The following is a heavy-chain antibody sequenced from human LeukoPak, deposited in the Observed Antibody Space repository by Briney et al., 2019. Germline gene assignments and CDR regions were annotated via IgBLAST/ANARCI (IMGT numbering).Heavy chain of an antibody. CDR3: AGGCSSTSCHPPHYYYYYMDV. J-gene: IGHJ6*03. Sequence: GASVKVSCKASGYTFTGYYMHWVRQAPGRGLEWMGWINPNSGGTNYAQKFQGRVTMTRDTSISTAYMELSRLRSDDTAVYYCAGGCSSTSCHPPHYYYYYMDVWGKGTTVTVSS. D-gene: IGHD2-2*01. CDR1: GYTFTGYY. V-gene: IGHV1-2*02. CDR2: INPNSGGT.